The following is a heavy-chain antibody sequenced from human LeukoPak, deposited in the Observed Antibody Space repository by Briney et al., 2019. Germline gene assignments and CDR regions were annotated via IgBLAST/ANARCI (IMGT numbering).Heavy chain of an antibody. J-gene: IGHJ4*02. D-gene: IGHD6-19*01. CDR3: AIDRYSSGWYTFDY. V-gene: IGHV3-21*01. CDR2: IGSSSSYI. Sequence: GGSLRLSCAASGFTFSNFGINWVRQAPGKGLEWVSSIGSSSSYISYADSVKGRFTISRDNAKNSLDQQMNSLRAEDTAVYYCAIDRYSSGWYTFDYWGQGTLVTVSS. CDR1: GFTFSNFG.